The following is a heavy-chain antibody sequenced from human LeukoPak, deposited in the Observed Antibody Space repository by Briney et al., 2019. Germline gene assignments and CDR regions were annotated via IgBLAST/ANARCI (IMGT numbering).Heavy chain of an antibody. V-gene: IGHV4-34*01. D-gene: IGHD3-10*01. CDR1: GGTFSGYY. CDR3: ARAARLRDYGSESSHSPGYDF. J-gene: IGHJ4*02. Sequence: PSETPSLTCAVYGGTFSGYYWTWFRRSPGKGLEWIGEITHSGSSNYNPSLKSRVTMSVDTSENQFSLKLSSVTAADTAVYYCARAARLRDYGSESSHSPGYDFWGQGTLVTVSS. CDR2: ITHSGSS.